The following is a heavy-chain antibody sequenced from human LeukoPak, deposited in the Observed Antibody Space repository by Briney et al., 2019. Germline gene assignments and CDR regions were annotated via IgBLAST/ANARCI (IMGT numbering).Heavy chain of an antibody. J-gene: IGHJ4*02. Sequence: GGSLRLSCAASGFTFSSYSMNWVRQAPGKGLEWVSSISSSSSYIYYADSVKGRFTISRDNAKNSLYLQMSSLRAEDTAVYYCARGPSITMIVVDIIDYWGQGTLVTVSS. CDR2: ISSSSSYI. CDR3: ARGPSITMIVVDIIDY. CDR1: GFTFSSYS. D-gene: IGHD3-22*01. V-gene: IGHV3-21*01.